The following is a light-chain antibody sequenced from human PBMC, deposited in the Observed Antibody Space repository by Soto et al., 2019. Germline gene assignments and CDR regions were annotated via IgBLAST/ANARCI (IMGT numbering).Light chain of an antibody. CDR3: QQANNMPLT. V-gene: IGKV1-12*01. CDR2: GAS. CDR1: QGINIW. Sequence: DVQLTQSPSSISASVGDRVTITCRASQGINIWLAWYQQKPGKAPRLLIYGASSLQSGVPLRFGGNGSGTDFTLTISSLQPEDFGDYYCQQANNMPLTFGGGTRVEIK. J-gene: IGKJ4*01.